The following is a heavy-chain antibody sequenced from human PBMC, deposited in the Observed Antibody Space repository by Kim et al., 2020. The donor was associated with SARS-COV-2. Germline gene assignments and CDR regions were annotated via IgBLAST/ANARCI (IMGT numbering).Heavy chain of an antibody. V-gene: IGHV3-33*01. CDR2: IWYDGSNK. J-gene: IGHJ6*02. CDR3: ARDTLYSNYGQSTVNGMDV. Sequence: GGSLRLSCAASGFTFSSYGMHWVRQAPGKGLEWVAVIWYDGSNKYYADSVKGRFTISRDNSKNTLYLQMNSLRAEDTAVYYCARDTLYSNYGQSTVNGMDVWGQGTTVTVSS. D-gene: IGHD4-4*01. CDR1: GFTFSSYG.